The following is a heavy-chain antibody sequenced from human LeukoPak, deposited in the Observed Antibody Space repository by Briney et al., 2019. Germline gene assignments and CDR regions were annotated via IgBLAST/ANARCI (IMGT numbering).Heavy chain of an antibody. J-gene: IGHJ6*04. V-gene: IGHV1-69*01. CDR3: ARGRGAVAGTWYYGMDV. D-gene: IGHD6-19*01. Sequence: SVKVSCKASGGTFSSYAISWVRRAPGQGLEWMGGIIPIFGTANYAQKFQGRVTITADESTSTAYMELSSLRSEDTAVYYCARGRGAVAGTWYYGMDVWGKGTTVTVSS. CDR1: GGTFSSYA. CDR2: IIPIFGTA.